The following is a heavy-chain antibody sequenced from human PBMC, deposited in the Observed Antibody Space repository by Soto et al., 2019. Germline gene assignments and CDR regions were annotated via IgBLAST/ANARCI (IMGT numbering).Heavy chain of an antibody. D-gene: IGHD6-19*01. V-gene: IGHV1-18*01. J-gene: IGHJ4*02. CDR1: GYTFTSYG. CDR3: ARKLLAVAGTEFDY. Sequence: ASVKVSCKASGYTFTSYGISCVRQAPGQVLEWMGWISAYNGNTNYAQKLQGRVTMTTDTSTSTAYMELRSLRSDDTAVYYCARKLLAVAGTEFDYWGQGTLVTVSS. CDR2: ISAYNGNT.